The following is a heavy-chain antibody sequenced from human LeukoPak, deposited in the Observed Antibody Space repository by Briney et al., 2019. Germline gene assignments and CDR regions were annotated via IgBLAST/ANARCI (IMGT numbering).Heavy chain of an antibody. V-gene: IGHV4-4*09. CDR2: IYTSGST. CDR1: DGSISSYF. Sequence: SETLSLTCSVSDGSISSYFWSWIRQPPGKGLEWIGYIYTSGSTNYNPSLKSRVTISVDTSNNQFSLKLSSVTAADTAVYYCARHQDYYGSGSYHYMDVWAKGPRSPSP. J-gene: IGHJ6*03. CDR3: ARHQDYYGSGSYHYMDV. D-gene: IGHD3-10*01.